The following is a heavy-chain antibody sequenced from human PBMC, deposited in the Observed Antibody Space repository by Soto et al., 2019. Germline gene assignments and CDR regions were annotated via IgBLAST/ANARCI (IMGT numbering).Heavy chain of an antibody. V-gene: IGHV4-38-2*01. CDR2: IYQSGST. Sequence: SETLSLTCAVSGYSISSGYYWGCIRQPPGEGLDWIGSIYQSGSTYYNPSLKSRVTISVDTSKNQFSLKLSSVTAADTAMYYCARSPFSGSYGYWGQGTLVTVYS. CDR3: ARSPFSGSYGY. D-gene: IGHD1-26*01. CDR1: GYSISSGYY. J-gene: IGHJ4*02.